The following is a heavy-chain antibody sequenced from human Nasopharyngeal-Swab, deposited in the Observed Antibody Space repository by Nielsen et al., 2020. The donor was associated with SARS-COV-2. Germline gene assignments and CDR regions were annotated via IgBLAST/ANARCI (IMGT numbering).Heavy chain of an antibody. J-gene: IGHJ4*02. V-gene: IGHV3-7*01. CDR2: INKDGSEK. CDR3: ARDRGYYAFDH. Sequence: GGSLRPSCAASGLSFSEFWMYWVRQAPGKGLEWVASINKDGSEKYYGDSVRGRFTTSRDNAENSLSLQMNSLRGEDTAVYYCARDRGYYAFDHWGQGTLVTVSS. D-gene: IGHD5-12*01. CDR1: GLSFSEFW.